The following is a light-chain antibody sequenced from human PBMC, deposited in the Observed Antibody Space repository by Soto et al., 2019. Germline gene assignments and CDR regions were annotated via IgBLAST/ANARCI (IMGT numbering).Light chain of an antibody. CDR2: DAS. Sequence: DIQMTQSPSTLSASVGDQVTISCRASESVLRWLTWYQLKPGRAPTVLIYDASTLQIGVPSRFSGSGFGTEFTLTISSLQPDDYATYVCQQNHAYPLTCGGGTKVDI. CDR1: ESVLRW. CDR3: QQNHAYPLT. V-gene: IGKV1-5*01. J-gene: IGKJ4*01.